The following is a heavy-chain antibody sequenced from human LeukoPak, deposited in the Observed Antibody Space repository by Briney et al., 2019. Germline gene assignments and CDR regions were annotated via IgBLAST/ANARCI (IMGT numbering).Heavy chain of an antibody. CDR2: INPDASAK. CDR1: GFTFSSYW. V-gene: IGHV3-7*01. Sequence: GGSLRLSCAASGFTFSSYWMTWVRQAPGKGLEWVANINPDASAKDYVDSVKCRFTIARENAKNSLYLQMNSLRVDDTALYYCARHEDWNFPYWGQGTLVTVSS. J-gene: IGHJ4*02. CDR3: ARHEDWNFPY. D-gene: IGHD1-7*01.